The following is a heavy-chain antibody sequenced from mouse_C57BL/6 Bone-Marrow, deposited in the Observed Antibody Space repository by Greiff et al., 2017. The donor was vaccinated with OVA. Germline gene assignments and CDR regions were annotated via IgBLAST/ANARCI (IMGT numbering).Heavy chain of an antibody. CDR2: ISSGGSYT. CDR3: ARPVYYYGSLDY. V-gene: IGHV5-6*01. Sequence: EVKVVESGGDLVKPGGSLKLSCAASGFTFSSYGMSWVRQTPDKRLEWVATISSGGSYTYYPDSVKGRFTISRDNAKNTLYLQMSSLKSEDTAMYYCARPVYYYGSLDYWGQGTTLTVSS. J-gene: IGHJ2*01. CDR1: GFTFSSYG. D-gene: IGHD1-1*01.